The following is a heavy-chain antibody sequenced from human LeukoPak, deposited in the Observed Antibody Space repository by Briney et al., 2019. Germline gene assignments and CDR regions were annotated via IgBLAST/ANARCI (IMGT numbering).Heavy chain of an antibody. V-gene: IGHV4-39*02. J-gene: IGHJ4*02. CDR1: GDSISGSYY. D-gene: IGHD6-25*01. Sequence: SETLSLTCTVSGDSISGSYYWTWIRQPPGTGLEWIGSISYGGTTYSSPSLQSRVAIAEDTSKNHFSLRLTSVTAADTAVYFCARLRIAASGEIDHWGQGTPVTVSS. CDR2: ISYGGTT. CDR3: ARLRIAASGEIDH.